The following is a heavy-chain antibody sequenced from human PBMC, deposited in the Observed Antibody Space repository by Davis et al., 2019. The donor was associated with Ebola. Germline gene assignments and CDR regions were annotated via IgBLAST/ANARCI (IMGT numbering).Heavy chain of an antibody. J-gene: IGHJ5*02. CDR3: ARDIVGRYCTNGVCYTGWFDP. V-gene: IGHV3-74*01. Sequence: HTGGSLRLSCAASGFTFSSYSMNWVRQAPGKGLVWVSRINSDGSSTSYADSVKGRFTISRDNAKNTLYLQMNSLRAEDTAVYYCARDIVGRYCTNGVCYTGWFDPWGQGTLVTVSS. CDR2: INSDGSST. D-gene: IGHD2-8*01. CDR1: GFTFSSYS.